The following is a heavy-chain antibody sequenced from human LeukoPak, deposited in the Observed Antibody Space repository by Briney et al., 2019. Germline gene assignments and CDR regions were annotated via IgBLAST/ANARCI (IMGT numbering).Heavy chain of an antibody. D-gene: IGHD1-1*01. CDR1: GFTFSSYG. J-gene: IGHJ4*02. CDR2: IKEDGSRE. Sequence: GGSLRLSCAASGFTFSSYGMHWVRQAPGKGLEWVANIKEDGSREYYVDSVKGRFTISRDNAKNSLYLQMDNLSAQDTAFYYCATHSEYKSDIWGQGTLVTVSS. CDR3: ATHSEYKSDI. V-gene: IGHV3-7*01.